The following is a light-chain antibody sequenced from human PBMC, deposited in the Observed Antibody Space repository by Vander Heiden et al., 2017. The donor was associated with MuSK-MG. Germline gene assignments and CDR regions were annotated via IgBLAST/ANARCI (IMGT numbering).Light chain of an antibody. Sequence: EIVLTQSPATLSLSPGERATLSCRASQSVSSSYLAWYQQKPGQAPRLLIYGASSRATGIPDRFSGSGSGTDFTLTISRLEPEDFAVYYCQQEGSSPYTFGQGTKVEIK. CDR2: GAS. CDR1: QSVSSSY. V-gene: IGKV3-20*01. CDR3: QQEGSSPYT. J-gene: IGKJ2*01.